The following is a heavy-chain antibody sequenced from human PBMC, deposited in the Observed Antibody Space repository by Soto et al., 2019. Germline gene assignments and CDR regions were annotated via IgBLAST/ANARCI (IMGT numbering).Heavy chain of an antibody. D-gene: IGHD6-19*01. CDR1: GFTFSSYA. Sequence: HPGGSLRLSCAASGFTFSSYAMSWVRQAPGKGLEWVSAISGSGGSTYYADSVKGRFTISRDNSKNTLYLQMNSLRAEDTAVYYCASQWLVLDYLDYWGQGTLVTVSS. CDR2: ISGSGGST. V-gene: IGHV3-23*01. J-gene: IGHJ4*02. CDR3: ASQWLVLDYLDY.